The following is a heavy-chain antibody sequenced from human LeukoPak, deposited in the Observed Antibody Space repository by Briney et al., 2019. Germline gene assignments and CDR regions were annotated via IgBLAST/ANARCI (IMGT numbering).Heavy chain of an antibody. J-gene: IGHJ6*03. V-gene: IGHV3-48*03. CDR3: ACLDLEQQLAYYYMDV. CDR2: ISSSGSTI. D-gene: IGHD6-13*01. CDR1: GFTFSSYE. Sequence: PGGSLRLSCAASGFTFSSYEMNWVRQAPGKGLEWVSYISSSGSTIYYADSVKGRFTISRDNAKNSLYLQMNSLRAEDTAVYYCACLDLEQQLAYYYMDVWGKGTTVTISS.